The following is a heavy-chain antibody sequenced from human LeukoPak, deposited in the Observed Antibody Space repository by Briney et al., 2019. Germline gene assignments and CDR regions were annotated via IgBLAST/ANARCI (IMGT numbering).Heavy chain of an antibody. J-gene: IGHJ4*02. CDR1: GGSISSGGYY. CDR2: IYYSGST. V-gene: IGHV4-31*03. D-gene: IGHD6-19*01. Sequence: SETLSLTCTVSGGSISSGGYYWSWIRQHPGKGLEWIGNIYYSGSTCYNPSLKSRVTISVDTSKNQFSLKLSSVTAADTAVYYCARDQGSGLTFDYWGQGTLVTVSS. CDR3: ARDQGSGLTFDY.